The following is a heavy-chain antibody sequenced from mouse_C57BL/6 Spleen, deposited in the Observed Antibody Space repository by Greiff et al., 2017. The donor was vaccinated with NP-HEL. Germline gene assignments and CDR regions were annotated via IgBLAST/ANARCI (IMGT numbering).Heavy chain of an antibody. D-gene: IGHD2-3*01. V-gene: IGHV1-82*01. CDR2: IYPGDGDT. CDR3: ARGVYDGYPFAY. Sequence: QVQLQQSGPELVKPGASVKISCKASGYAFSSSWMNWVKQRPGTGLEWIVRIYPGDGDTNYNGKFQGQATLTADKSSSTAYMQLSSVTSEDSAVYFCARGVYDGYPFAYWGQGTLVTVSA. J-gene: IGHJ3*01. CDR1: GYAFSSSW.